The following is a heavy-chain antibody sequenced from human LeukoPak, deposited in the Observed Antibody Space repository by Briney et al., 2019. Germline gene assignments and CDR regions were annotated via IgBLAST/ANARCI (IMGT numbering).Heavy chain of an antibody. D-gene: IGHD1-26*01. Sequence: PSETLSLTCTVSGGSISSGSYYWSWIRQPAGKGLEWIGRIYTSGSTNYNPSLKSRVTISVDTSKNQFSLKLSSVTAADTAVYYCATITVGSISTVDIWGQGTMVTVSS. CDR3: ATITVGSISTVDI. CDR2: IYTSGST. J-gene: IGHJ3*02. V-gene: IGHV4-61*02. CDR1: GGSISSGSYY.